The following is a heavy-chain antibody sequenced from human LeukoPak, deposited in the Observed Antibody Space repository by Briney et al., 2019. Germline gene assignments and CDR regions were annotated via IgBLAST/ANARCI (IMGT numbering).Heavy chain of an antibody. CDR1: GYTFTIYG. CDR3: ARGDTAMAPGYMDV. Sequence: GASVKVSCKASGYTFTIYGINWVRQAPGQGLEWMGWISAYNGNTNYAQKLQGRVTMTTDTSTSTAYMELRSLRSDDTAVYYCARGDTAMAPGYMDVWGKGTTVTVSS. J-gene: IGHJ6*03. CDR2: ISAYNGNT. D-gene: IGHD5-18*01. V-gene: IGHV1-18*01.